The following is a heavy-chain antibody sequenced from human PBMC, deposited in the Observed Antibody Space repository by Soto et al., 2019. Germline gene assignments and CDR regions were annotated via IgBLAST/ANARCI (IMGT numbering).Heavy chain of an antibody. CDR3: ARQEGATVLFYYGMDV. CDR1: GYNFTNYW. CDR2: IYPGGSDT. J-gene: IGHJ6*02. V-gene: IGHV5-51*01. D-gene: IGHD1-26*01. Sequence: GESLKISCKGSGYNFTNYWIGWVRQMPGKGLEWMGIIYPGGSDTKYSPSFRGQVTISADKSISAAYLQWSSLKASDTAMYYCARQEGATVLFYYGMDVWGQGTTVTVS.